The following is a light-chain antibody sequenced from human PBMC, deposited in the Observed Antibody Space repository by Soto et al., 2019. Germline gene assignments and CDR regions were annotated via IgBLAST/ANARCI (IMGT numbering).Light chain of an antibody. V-gene: IGKV3-20*01. J-gene: IGKJ3*01. CDR1: QSVNNNY. CDR2: GAS. CDR3: QQYGSSPFT. Sequence: EIVLTQSPGTLALSPGERATLSCRASQSVNNNYLTSYQQKRGQAPRLLIHGASSRATGIPDRFSGSGSGTDFTLTISRLEPEDFAVYYCQQYGSSPFTFGPGTKVGIK.